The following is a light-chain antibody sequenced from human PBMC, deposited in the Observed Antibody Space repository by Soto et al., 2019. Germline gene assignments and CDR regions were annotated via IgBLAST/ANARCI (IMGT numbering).Light chain of an antibody. J-gene: IGLJ2*01. CDR2: DDR. CDR3: QVWDSTRDHVI. Sequence: SYELTQPPSGSVAPGQTARITCEGNNIGSKNVHWYQQKPGQAPALVVYDDRGRPSGVPERLSGSNSGNTATLTISRVEAGDEADYYCQVWDSTRDHVIFGGGTKPTVL. CDR1: NIGSKN. V-gene: IGLV3-21*02.